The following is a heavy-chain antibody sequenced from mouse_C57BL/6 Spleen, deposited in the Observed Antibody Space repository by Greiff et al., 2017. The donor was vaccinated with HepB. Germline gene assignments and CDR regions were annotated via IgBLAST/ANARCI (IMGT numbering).Heavy chain of an antibody. CDR1: GFTFSDYG. CDR3: ARMYYYGSSFFDY. V-gene: IGHV5-17*01. D-gene: IGHD1-1*01. J-gene: IGHJ2*01. CDR2: ISSGSSTI. Sequence: EVRLQESGGGLVKPGGSLKLSCAASGFTFSDYGMHWVRQAPEKGLEWVAYISSGSSTIYYPDTVKGRFTISRDNAKNTLFLQLTSLRSEDTAMYYCARMYYYGSSFFDYWGQGTTLTVSS.